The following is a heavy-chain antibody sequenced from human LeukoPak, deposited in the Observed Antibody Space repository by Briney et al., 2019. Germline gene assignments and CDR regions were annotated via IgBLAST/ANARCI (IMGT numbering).Heavy chain of an antibody. CDR2: MNPNSGNT. CDR1: GYTFTSYD. Sequence: ASVKVSCQASGYTFTSYDINWVRQATGQGLEGMGWMNPNSGNTGYAQKFQGRVTMTRNTSISTVYMELNSLRSEDTAMYYCARGLRLPDSSGYVIDYWGQGTLVTVSS. J-gene: IGHJ4*02. CDR3: ARGLRLPDSSGYVIDY. V-gene: IGHV1-8*01. D-gene: IGHD3-22*01.